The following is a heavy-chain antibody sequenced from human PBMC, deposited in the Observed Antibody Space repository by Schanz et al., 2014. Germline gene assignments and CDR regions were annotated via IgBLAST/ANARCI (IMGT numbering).Heavy chain of an antibody. Sequence: PGGSLRLSWVASGFSFSDSFMSWIRQTPEKGLEWIAFMSHSGGVIYYAESVRGRFFISRDNAKNSLYLQMKSLRVDDTAVYYCAREQTNFGVTDTDACDVWGLGTMVTVSS. CDR2: MSHSGGVI. CDR3: AREQTNFGVTDTDACDV. J-gene: IGHJ3*01. D-gene: IGHD3-3*01. V-gene: IGHV3-11*01. CDR1: GFSFSDSF.